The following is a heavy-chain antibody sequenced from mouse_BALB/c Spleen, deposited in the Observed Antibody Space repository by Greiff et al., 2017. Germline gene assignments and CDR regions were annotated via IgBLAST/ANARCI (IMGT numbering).Heavy chain of an antibody. CDR3: ARRGDYDEAWFAY. V-gene: IGHV1-9*01. Sequence: VQLQQSGAELMKPGASVKISCKATGYTFSSYWIEWVKQRPGHGLEWIGEILPGSGSTNYNEKFKGKATFTADTSSNTAYMQLSSLTSEDSAVYYCARRGDYDEAWFAYWGQGTLVTVSA. J-gene: IGHJ3*01. CDR2: ILPGSGST. CDR1: GYTFSSYW. D-gene: IGHD2-4*01.